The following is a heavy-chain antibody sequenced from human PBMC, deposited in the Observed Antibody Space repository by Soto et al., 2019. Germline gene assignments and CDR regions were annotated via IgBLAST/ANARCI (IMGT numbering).Heavy chain of an antibody. CDR2: IYHTGST. J-gene: IGHJ5*02. V-gene: IGHV4-30-4*01. CDR3: TRLGITLARGLKIPKSFDP. D-gene: IGHD3-10*01. CDR1: GASINSGDDY. Sequence: QVQLHESGPGLVTPSQTLSLTCTVSGASINSGDDYWSWVRQSPGKGLEWIGYIYHTGSTYYNPSFKSRINISVDTSKNQFSLKLTSVTAADTALYYCTRLGITLARGLKIPKSFDPWGQGTLVTVSS.